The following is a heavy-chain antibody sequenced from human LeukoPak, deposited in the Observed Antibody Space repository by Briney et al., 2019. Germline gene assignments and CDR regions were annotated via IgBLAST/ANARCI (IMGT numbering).Heavy chain of an antibody. Sequence: GGSLRLSCAASGLIFRNYDVNWVRQAPGKGLEWVSSISAHSTKTYYADSVMGRFTISRDNSRDTVYLQMTSLRGEDAALYYCATDVNGSPFDFWGQGTLVTVSS. J-gene: IGHJ4*02. V-gene: IGHV3-23*01. CDR1: GLIFRNYD. CDR2: ISAHSTKT. D-gene: IGHD6-19*01. CDR3: ATDVNGSPFDF.